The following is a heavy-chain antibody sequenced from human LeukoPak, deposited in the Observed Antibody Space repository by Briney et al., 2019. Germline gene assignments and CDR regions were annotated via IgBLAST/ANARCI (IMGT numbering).Heavy chain of an antibody. CDR1: GGSFSSGSYY. Sequence: SETLSLTCTVSGGSFSSGSYYWSWIRQPPGKGLEWIGYIYYSGSTNYNPSLKSRVTISVDTSKNQFSLKLSSVTAADTAVYYCAVEMIEAFDIWGEGTMVTVSS. J-gene: IGHJ3*02. CDR2: IYYSGST. D-gene: IGHD5-24*01. V-gene: IGHV4-61*01. CDR3: AVEMIEAFDI.